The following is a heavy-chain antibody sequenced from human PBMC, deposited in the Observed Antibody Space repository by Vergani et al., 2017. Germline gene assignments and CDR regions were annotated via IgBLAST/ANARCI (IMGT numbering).Heavy chain of an antibody. Sequence: QVQLVESGGGLVKPGGSLRLSCAASGFTFSDYYMSWIRQAPGQGLEWVSYISSSGSTIYYADSVKGRFTISRDNAKNSLYLQMNSLRAEDTAVYYCANDRVYDFWSGAPFDFWGRGTLVTFSS. J-gene: IGHJ2*01. CDR2: ISSSGSTI. D-gene: IGHD3-3*01. V-gene: IGHV3-11*01. CDR3: ANDRVYDFWSGAPFDF. CDR1: GFTFSDYY.